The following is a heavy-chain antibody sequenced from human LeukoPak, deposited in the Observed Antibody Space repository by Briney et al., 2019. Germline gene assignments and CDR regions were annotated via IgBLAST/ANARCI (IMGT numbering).Heavy chain of an antibody. V-gene: IGHV1-2*02. D-gene: IGHD1-26*01. CDR3: ARGPIVGATRKFDY. J-gene: IGHJ4*02. CDR1: GYTFTGYY. Sequence: GASVKVSCKASGYTFTGYYLHWVRQAPGQGLGWMGWINPDSGGTNYAQKFQGRVIMTRDTSISTAYMELSSLRSEDTAVYYCARGPIVGATRKFDYWGQGTLVTVSS. CDR2: INPDSGGT.